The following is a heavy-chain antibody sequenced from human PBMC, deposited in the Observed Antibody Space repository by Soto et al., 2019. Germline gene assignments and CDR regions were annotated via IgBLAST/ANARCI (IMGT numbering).Heavy chain of an antibody. D-gene: IGHD4-17*01. V-gene: IGHV3-30*18. Sequence: QVQLVESGRGVVQPGRSLRLSCAASGFTFSSYGMHWVRQTPGKGLEWVAVISQDGSNKYYADSVKGRFTISRHNSTNTLYLQMDSLRAEDTAVYYCEKGVDYGDYYFVHWGQGALVTVSS. CDR3: EKGVDYGDYYFVH. CDR2: ISQDGSNK. J-gene: IGHJ4*02. CDR1: GFTFSSYG.